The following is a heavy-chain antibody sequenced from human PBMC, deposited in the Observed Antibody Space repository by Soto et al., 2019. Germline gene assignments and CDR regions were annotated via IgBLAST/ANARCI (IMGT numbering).Heavy chain of an antibody. CDR1: GYTFTTYY. J-gene: IGHJ5*01. V-gene: IGHV1-46*01. D-gene: IGHD6-13*01. CDR2: INPSSGGT. CDR3: AKGSALRNSWFLADRFFDP. Sequence: QVQLVPSGAEVKKPGASVKVSCTASGYTFTTYYIHWVRQAPGQGLEWMGMINPSSGGTNYAQQFQGSVIMTRDTSTSTVFMELSSLRSDDTAVFYCAKGSALRNSWFLADRFFDPWGQGTLVTVSS.